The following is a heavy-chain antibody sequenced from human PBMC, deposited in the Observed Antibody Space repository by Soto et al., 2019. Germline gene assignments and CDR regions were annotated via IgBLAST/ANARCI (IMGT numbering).Heavy chain of an antibody. CDR3: ARPREAGKYYYGVDV. D-gene: IGHD6-19*01. J-gene: IGHJ6*02. CDR2: IYPGDSDT. Sequence: GESLKLSCKGSGYSFTSYWIGWVRQMPGKGLDWMGIIYPGDSDTRYSLSFQGQVTISADKSISTAYLQWSSLKASDTAMYYCARPREAGKYYYGVDVWGQGTTVTVSS. V-gene: IGHV5-51*01. CDR1: GYSFTSYW.